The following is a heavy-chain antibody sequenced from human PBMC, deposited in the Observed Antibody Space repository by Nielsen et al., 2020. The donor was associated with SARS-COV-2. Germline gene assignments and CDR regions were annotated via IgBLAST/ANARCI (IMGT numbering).Heavy chain of an antibody. V-gene: IGHV1-2*02. Sequence: ASVQVSCKASGYTFTGYYMHWVRQAPGQGLEWMGWINPNSGGTNYAQKFQGRVTMTRDTSISTAYMELSRLRSDDTAVYYCARGSRWYQLHKGRYYYGMDVWGQGTTVTVSS. D-gene: IGHD2-2*01. CDR1: GYTFTGYY. CDR3: ARGSRWYQLHKGRYYYGMDV. CDR2: INPNSGGT. J-gene: IGHJ6*02.